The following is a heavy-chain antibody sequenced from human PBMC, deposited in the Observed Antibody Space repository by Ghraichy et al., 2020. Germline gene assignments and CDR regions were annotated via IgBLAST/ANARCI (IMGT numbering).Heavy chain of an antibody. Sequence: GSLRLSCAASGFTFSSYGMHWVRQAPGKGLEWVAVIWYDGSNKYYADSVKGRFTISRDNSKNTLYLQMNSLRAEDTAVYYCARETTVTTDAFDIWGQGTMVTVSS. J-gene: IGHJ3*02. CDR1: GFTFSSYG. CDR2: IWYDGSNK. CDR3: ARETTVTTDAFDI. D-gene: IGHD4-17*01. V-gene: IGHV3-33*01.